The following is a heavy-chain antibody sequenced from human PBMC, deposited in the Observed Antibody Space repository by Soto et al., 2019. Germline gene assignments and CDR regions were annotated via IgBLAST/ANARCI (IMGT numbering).Heavy chain of an antibody. CDR1: GFTFINYA. V-gene: IGHV3-23*01. CDR3: AKSVRDQLLCGVVY. CDR2: IRGSGGST. D-gene: IGHD2-2*01. Sequence: EVQLLESGGGLVQPGGSLRLSCAASGFTFINYAINWVRQAPGKGLEWVSGIRGSGGSTYYADSVKGRFTISRDNFKNTVYMVMNSLRAEDTAVYYCAKSVRDQLLCGVVYWGQGTLVTVSS. J-gene: IGHJ4*02.